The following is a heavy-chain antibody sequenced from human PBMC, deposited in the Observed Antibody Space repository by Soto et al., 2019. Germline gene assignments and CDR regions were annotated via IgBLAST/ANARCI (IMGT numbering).Heavy chain of an antibody. Sequence: PGGSLRLSCAASGFTFSSYPIHWVRQAPGKGLEWVAVISSTGSTKYYADSVKGRFIISRDDSKTTSFLQLNSLTAEDTALYYCVRDHTGTWSFDYWGQGALVTVSS. CDR1: GFTFSSYP. J-gene: IGHJ4*02. V-gene: IGHV3-30-3*01. CDR3: VRDHTGTWSFDY. CDR2: ISSTGSTK. D-gene: IGHD6-13*01.